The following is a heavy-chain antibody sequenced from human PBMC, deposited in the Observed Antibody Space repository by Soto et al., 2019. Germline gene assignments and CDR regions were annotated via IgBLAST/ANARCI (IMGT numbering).Heavy chain of an antibody. J-gene: IGHJ4*02. V-gene: IGHV1-2*04. Sequence: QVQLVQSGAEVKKPGASVKVSCKASGYTFTGYYMHWVRQAPGQGLEWMGWINPNSGGTNYAQKFQGWVTMTRDPSISTAYMELSSLRSDDTAVYYCARGKGYCSSTSCQYFDYWGQGTLVTVSS. CDR2: INPNSGGT. CDR1: GYTFTGYY. D-gene: IGHD2-2*01. CDR3: ARGKGYCSSTSCQYFDY.